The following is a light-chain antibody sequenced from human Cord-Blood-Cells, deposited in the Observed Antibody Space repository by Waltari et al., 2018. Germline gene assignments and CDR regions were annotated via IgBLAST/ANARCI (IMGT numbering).Light chain of an antibody. CDR1: KLGAKY. J-gene: IGLJ1*01. V-gene: IGLV3-1*01. CDR3: QAWDSITYV. Sequence: SYELTQPPSVSVSPGQTASITCSGDKLGAKYACWYQQKPGQSPVLVIYQDSKRTSGIPARFSGSNSGNTATLTISGTQAMDEADYYCQAWDSITYVFGTGTNVTVL. CDR2: QDS.